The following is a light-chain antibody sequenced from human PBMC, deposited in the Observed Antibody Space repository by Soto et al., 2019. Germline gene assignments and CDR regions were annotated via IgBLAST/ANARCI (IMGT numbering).Light chain of an antibody. J-gene: IGKJ5*01. CDR2: GAS. Sequence: EIVLTQSPGTLSLSPGERATLSCTASQSVSSSYLAWYQQKPGQAPRLLIYGASYRATGIPDRFSGSGSGADFTLTISRLEPEDFAVYYCQHYGSSPPITFGQGTRLEIK. CDR1: QSVSSSY. CDR3: QHYGSSPPIT. V-gene: IGKV3-20*01.